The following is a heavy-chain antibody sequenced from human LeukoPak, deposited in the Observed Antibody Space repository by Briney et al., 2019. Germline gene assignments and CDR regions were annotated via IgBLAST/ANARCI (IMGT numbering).Heavy chain of an antibody. J-gene: IGHJ6*02. V-gene: IGHV1-2*02. CDR2: INPNSGGT. CDR1: GYTFTGYY. D-gene: IGHD3-22*01. CDR3: ARPDSSGYYIYYYYYGMDV. Sequence: ASVKVSCKASGYTFTGYYMHWVRQAPGQGLEWMGWINPNSGGTNYAQKFQGRVTMTRDTSISTAYMELSRLRSDDTAVYYCARPDSSGYYIYYYYYGMDVWGHGTTVTVSS.